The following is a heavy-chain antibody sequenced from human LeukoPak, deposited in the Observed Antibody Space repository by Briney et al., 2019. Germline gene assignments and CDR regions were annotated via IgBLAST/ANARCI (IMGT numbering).Heavy chain of an antibody. D-gene: IGHD3-16*01. J-gene: IGHJ4*02. CDR1: DDSITIYY. CDR2: IYYSGST. Sequence: SETLSLTCTVSDDSITIYYWGWIRQPPGKGLEWIGSIYYSGSTYYNPSLKSRVTISVDTSKNQFSLKLSSVTAADTAVYYCARGGYYYFDYWGQGTLVTASS. V-gene: IGHV4-39*01. CDR3: ARGGYYYFDY.